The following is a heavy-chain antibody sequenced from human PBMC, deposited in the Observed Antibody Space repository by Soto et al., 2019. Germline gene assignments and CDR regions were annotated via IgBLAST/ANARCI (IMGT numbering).Heavy chain of an antibody. D-gene: IGHD5-12*01. V-gene: IGHV3-11*05. CDR3: ARDHHRYSGYDYVDY. Sequence: PGGSLRLSCAASGFTFRDYYMSWIRQAPGKGLEWVSYISSSSTYTNYADSVKGRFTISRDNAKNSLYLQMNSLRAEDTAVYYCARDHHRYSGYDYVDYWGQGTLVTVSS. J-gene: IGHJ4*02. CDR1: GFTFRDYY. CDR2: ISSSSTYT.